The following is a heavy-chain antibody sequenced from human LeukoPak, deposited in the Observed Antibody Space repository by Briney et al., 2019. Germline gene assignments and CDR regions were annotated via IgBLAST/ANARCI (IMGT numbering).Heavy chain of an antibody. CDR2: IYYSGST. V-gene: IGHV4-39*01. J-gene: IGHJ4*02. Sequence: PSETLSLTCTVSGGSISSSSYYWGWIRQPPGKGLEWIGSIYYSGSTYYNPSLKSRVTISVDTSKNQFSLKLSSVTAADTAVYYCARLMMVRGVIRYFDYWGQGTLVTVSS. CDR1: GGSISSSSYY. D-gene: IGHD3-10*01. CDR3: ARLMMVRGVIRYFDY.